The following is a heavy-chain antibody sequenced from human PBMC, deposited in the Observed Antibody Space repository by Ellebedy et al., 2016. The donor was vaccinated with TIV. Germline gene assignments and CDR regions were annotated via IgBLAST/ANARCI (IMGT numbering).Heavy chain of an antibody. Sequence: SETLSLTXTVSGYSISSGYYWGWIRQPPGKGLEWIGSIYHSGSTYYNPSLKSRVTISVDTSKNQFSLKLSSVTAADTAVYYCARGRVGSKSRSTFDYWGQGTLVTVSS. CDR1: GYSISSGYY. J-gene: IGHJ4*02. CDR3: ARGRVGSKSRSTFDY. D-gene: IGHD2/OR15-2a*01. CDR2: IYHSGST. V-gene: IGHV4-38-2*02.